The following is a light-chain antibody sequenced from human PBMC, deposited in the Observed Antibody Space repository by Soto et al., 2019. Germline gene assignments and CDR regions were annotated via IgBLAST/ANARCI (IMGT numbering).Light chain of an antibody. CDR3: AAWDDSLSGVV. CDR1: SSNIGTNT. J-gene: IGLJ2*01. V-gene: IGLV1-47*01. Sequence: QSVVTQPPSVSGTPGQRVTISCSGSSSNIGTNTVTWYQQLPGTAPKLLIYRNDQRPSGVPDRFSGSMSGTAASLAIGGLRSEDEADYYCAAWDDSLSGVVFGGGTKLTVL. CDR2: RND.